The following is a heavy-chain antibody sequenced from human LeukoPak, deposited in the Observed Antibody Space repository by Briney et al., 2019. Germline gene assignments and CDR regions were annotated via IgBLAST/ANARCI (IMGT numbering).Heavy chain of an antibody. J-gene: IGHJ4*02. V-gene: IGHV4-34*01. CDR1: GGSFSDYY. CDR2: INHSGGT. Sequence: SETLSLPCAVYGGSFSDYYWSWIRQPPGKGLEWIGEINHSGGTNYNPSLKSRVTISVDTSKSQFSLKLSSVTAADTAVYYCARAFTDSSVYYDYWGQGTLVTVSS. D-gene: IGHD6-19*01. CDR3: ARAFTDSSVYYDY.